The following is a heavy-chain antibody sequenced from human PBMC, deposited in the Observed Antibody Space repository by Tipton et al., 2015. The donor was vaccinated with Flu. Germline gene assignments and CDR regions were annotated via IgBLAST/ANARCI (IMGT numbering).Heavy chain of an antibody. CDR2: LYTSGST. V-gene: IGHV4-4*07. CDR3: ARRDYSNYVSEPKNWFDP. Sequence: GLVKPSETLSLMCTVSGGSISSYYWSWIRQSAGKGLEWIGRLYTSGSTNYNPSLKSRVTMSVDTSKNQFSLRLSSVTAAVTAVYYCARRDYSNYVSEPKNWFDPWGQGTLVTVSS. J-gene: IGHJ5*02. CDR1: GGSISSYY. D-gene: IGHD4-11*01.